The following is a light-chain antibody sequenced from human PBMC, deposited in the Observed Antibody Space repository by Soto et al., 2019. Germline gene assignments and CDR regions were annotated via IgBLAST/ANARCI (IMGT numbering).Light chain of an antibody. V-gene: IGLV1-47*01. Sequence: QSVLTQPPSASGTPGQRVTISCSGSRSNIGSDYVYWYQQVPGTAPKLLIYRNNQRPSGVPDRFSGSTSGTSASLAISGLRSEDEADYYCAAWDDTLSGHVVFGGGTKVTVL. CDR1: RSNIGSDY. J-gene: IGLJ2*01. CDR2: RNN. CDR3: AAWDDTLSGHVV.